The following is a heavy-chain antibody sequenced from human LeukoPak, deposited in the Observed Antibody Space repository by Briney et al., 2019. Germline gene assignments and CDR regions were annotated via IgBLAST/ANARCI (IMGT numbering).Heavy chain of an antibody. J-gene: IGHJ4*02. CDR2: ISSSSSYI. D-gene: IGHD5-18*01. V-gene: IGHV3-21*01. CDR3: ARDAAYGYDRFDY. Sequence: GGSLRLSCAASGFTFSSYGMHWVRQAPGKGLEWVSSISSSSSYIYYADSVKGRFTISRENAKNSLYLQMNSLRAEDTAVYYCARDAAYGYDRFDYWGQGTQVTVSS. CDR1: GFTFSSYG.